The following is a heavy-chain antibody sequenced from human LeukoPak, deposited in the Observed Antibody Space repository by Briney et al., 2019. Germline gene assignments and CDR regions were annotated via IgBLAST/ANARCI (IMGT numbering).Heavy chain of an antibody. CDR2: IYPGDSDT. J-gene: IGHJ4*02. Sequence: GESLKISCKGSGYSFTSYWIGWVRQMPGKGLEWMGIIYPGDSDTRYNPSFQGQVTISADKSISPAYLQWSSLKASDTAMYYCARSPHRVLSPSLSDYWGQGTLVTVSS. D-gene: IGHD2/OR15-2a*01. CDR1: GYSFTSYW. CDR3: ARSPHRVLSPSLSDY. V-gene: IGHV5-51*01.